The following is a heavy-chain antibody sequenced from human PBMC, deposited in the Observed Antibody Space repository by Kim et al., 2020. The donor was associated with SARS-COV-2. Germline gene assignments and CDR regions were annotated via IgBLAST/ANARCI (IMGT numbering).Heavy chain of an antibody. CDR3: ARDRLYSSSWCPFDY. Sequence: GGSLRLSCAASGFTFSDYYMSWIRQAPGKGLEWVSYISSSSSYTNYADSVKGRFTISRDNAKNSLYLQMNSLRAEDTAVYYCARDRLYSSSWCPFDYWGQGTLVTVSS. J-gene: IGHJ4*02. V-gene: IGHV3-11*05. CDR1: GFTFSDYY. CDR2: ISSSSSYT. D-gene: IGHD6-13*01.